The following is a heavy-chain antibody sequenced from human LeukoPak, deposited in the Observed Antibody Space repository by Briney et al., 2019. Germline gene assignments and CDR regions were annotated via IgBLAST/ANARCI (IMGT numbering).Heavy chain of an antibody. V-gene: IGHV4-59*11. CDR1: GGSISSHH. CDR3: AGDFDSRSYRFDF. D-gene: IGHD3-10*01. Sequence: SETLSLTCTVSGGSISSHHWSWIRQPPGRGLEWIGYIYYSGGTTYNPSPKSRVTMSLDTSKNQFSLKLSSVTAADTAVYYCAGDFDSRSYRFDFWGQGTLVTVSS. CDR2: IYYSGGT. J-gene: IGHJ4*02.